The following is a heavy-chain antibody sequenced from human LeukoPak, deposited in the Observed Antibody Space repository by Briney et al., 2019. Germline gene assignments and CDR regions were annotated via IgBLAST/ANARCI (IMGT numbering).Heavy chain of an antibody. CDR1: GFTFSSYS. J-gene: IGHJ4*02. V-gene: IGHV4-39*01. Sequence: GSLRLSCAASGFTFSSYSMNWIRQPPGKGLEWIGSIYYSGSTYYNPSLKSRVTISLDTSKNQFSLKLNSVTAADTAVYYCARRGDFWGQGTLVTVSS. CDR3: ARRGDF. CDR2: IYYSGST.